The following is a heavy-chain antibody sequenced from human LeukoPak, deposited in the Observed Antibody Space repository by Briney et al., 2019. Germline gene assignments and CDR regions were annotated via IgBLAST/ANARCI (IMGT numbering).Heavy chain of an antibody. CDR3: AREVHGDIDY. Sequence: PSETLSPTCTVSGGSISSGSYYWSWIRQPSGNGLEWIGRIYTSGSTNYNPSLKSRVTISVDTSKNQFSLKLSSVTAADTAVYYCAREVHGDIDYWGQGTLVTVSS. J-gene: IGHJ4*02. CDR1: GGSISSGSYY. V-gene: IGHV4-61*02. CDR2: IYTSGST. D-gene: IGHD4-17*01.